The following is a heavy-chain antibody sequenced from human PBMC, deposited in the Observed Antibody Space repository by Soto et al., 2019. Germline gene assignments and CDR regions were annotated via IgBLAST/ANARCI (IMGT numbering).Heavy chain of an antibody. V-gene: IGHV1-18*01. J-gene: IGHJ4*02. D-gene: IGHD1-1*01. Sequence: QIHLVQSGAEVKKPGASVKVSCKGSGYGFTTYGITWVRQAPGQGLEWMAWISAHNGNTNYAQKLQGRVTVTRDTSTSTAYMELRGLRSDVPALYYCARGRYGDYWGQGALVTVSS. CDR3: ARGRYGDY. CDR2: ISAHNGNT. CDR1: GYGFTTYG.